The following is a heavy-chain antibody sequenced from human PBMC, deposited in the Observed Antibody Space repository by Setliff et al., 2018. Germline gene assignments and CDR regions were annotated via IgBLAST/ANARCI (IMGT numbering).Heavy chain of an antibody. CDR1: TFTLGTYS. CDR2: ISPYSDYI. D-gene: IGHD2-8*02. Sequence: GSLRLSCAASTFTLGTYSMHWVRQAPGKGLAWVSSISPYSDYIYYADSVKGRYTISRDNAKNSVFLDMDSLRVDDTATYYCARDRLTSARYWTSDYWGQGTLVTVSS. CDR3: ARDRLTSARYWTSDY. V-gene: IGHV3-21*06. J-gene: IGHJ4*02.